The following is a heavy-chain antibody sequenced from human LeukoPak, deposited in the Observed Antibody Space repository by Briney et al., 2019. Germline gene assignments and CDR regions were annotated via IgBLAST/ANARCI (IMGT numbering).Heavy chain of an antibody. D-gene: IGHD3-22*01. CDR2: ISAYNGNT. CDR1: GYTFTSYY. J-gene: IGHJ4*02. V-gene: IGHV1-18*04. Sequence: ASVKVSCKASGYTFTSYYMHWVRQAPGQGLEWMGWISAYNGNTNYAQKLQGRVTMTTDTSTSTAYMELRSLRSDDTAVYYCARALTPAGGDYYDSGVDYWGQGTLVTASS. CDR3: ARALTPAGGDYYDSGVDY.